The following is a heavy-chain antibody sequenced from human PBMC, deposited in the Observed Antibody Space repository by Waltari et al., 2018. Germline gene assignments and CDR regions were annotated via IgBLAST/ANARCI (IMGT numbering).Heavy chain of an antibody. CDR1: GVTIGGTA. V-gene: IGHV3-73*01. J-gene: IGHJ4*02. D-gene: IGHD1-1*01. Sequence: EVQVVESGGGFITTGESLRLSCVASGVTIGGTALEWVRQSPGKGLQWIGRVRSKHNNFATVYAESMRGRSMVSRNASMNTAYLQIDNVTPDDTAVYYCTTGIVELESERAAFWGRGVLVTVTS. CDR3: TTGIVELESERAAF. CDR2: VRSKHNNFAT.